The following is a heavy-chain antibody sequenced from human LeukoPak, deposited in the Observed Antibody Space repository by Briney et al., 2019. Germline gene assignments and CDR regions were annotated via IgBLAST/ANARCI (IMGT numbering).Heavy chain of an antibody. D-gene: IGHD3-22*01. CDR2: ISSNSGSI. CDR3: SKGSSGYYDFDY. Sequence: GGSLRLSCAAFGFTFHDYATRGFRQAPGEGLEGFSGISSNSGSIGYPASVKSRFTISRDNAKNSLYLQMNSLRAEDTALYYCSKGSSGYYDFDYWGQGTLVTVSS. V-gene: IGHV3-9*01. J-gene: IGHJ4*02. CDR1: GFTFHDYA.